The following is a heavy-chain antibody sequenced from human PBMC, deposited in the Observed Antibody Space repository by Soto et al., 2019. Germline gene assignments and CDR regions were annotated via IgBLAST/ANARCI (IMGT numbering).Heavy chain of an antibody. V-gene: IGHV4-34*01. CDR2: INHSGST. J-gene: IGHJ6*03. CDR3: ARGSRRYCSGGSCRRKNYYYYYMDV. D-gene: IGHD2-15*01. CDR1: GGSFSGYY. Sequence: SSETLSLTCAVYGGSFSGYYWSWIRQPPGKGLEWIGEINHSGSTNYNPSLKSRVTISVDTSKNQFSLKLSSVTAADTAVYYCARGSRRYCSGGSCRRKNYYYYYMDVWGKGTTVTVSS.